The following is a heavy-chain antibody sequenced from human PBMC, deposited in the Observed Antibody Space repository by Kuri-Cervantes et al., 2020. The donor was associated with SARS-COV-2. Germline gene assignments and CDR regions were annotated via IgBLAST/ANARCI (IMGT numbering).Heavy chain of an antibody. CDR3: ASERAGPRGGFDS. Sequence: LSLTCAASGFTFSDYYMSWIRQAPGKGLEWVSYISSSGSTIYYAVSVKGRFTISRDNAKNLLYLQMNSLRADDTAVYYCASERAGPRGGFDSWGPGNLVTVSS. D-gene: IGHD2-15*01. CDR1: GFTFSDYY. V-gene: IGHV3-11*04. J-gene: IGHJ4*02. CDR2: ISSSGSTI.